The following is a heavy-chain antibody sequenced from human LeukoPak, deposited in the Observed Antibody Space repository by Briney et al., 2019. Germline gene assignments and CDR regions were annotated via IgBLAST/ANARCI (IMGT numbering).Heavy chain of an antibody. CDR1: GYTFTGYY. D-gene: IGHD4-17*01. CDR3: ARDPYGDYFLDV. V-gene: IGHV1-18*04. Sequence: ASVKVSCKASGYTFTGYYTHWVRQAPGQGLEWMGWISAYNGNTNYAQKLQGRVTMTTDTSTSTAYMELRSLRSDDTAVYYCARDPYGDYFLDVWGQGTTVTVSS. J-gene: IGHJ6*03. CDR2: ISAYNGNT.